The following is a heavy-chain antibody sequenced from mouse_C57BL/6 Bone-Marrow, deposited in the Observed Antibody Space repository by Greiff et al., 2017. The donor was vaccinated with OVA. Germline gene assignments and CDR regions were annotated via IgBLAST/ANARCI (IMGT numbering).Heavy chain of an antibody. V-gene: IGHV1-82*01. Sequence: QVQLQQSGPELVKPGASVNISCKASGYAFSSSWMNWVKQRPGKGLEWIGRIYPGDGDTNYNGKFKGKATLTADKSSSTAYMQLSSLTSEDSAVYFCARKGYGNHWYFYVWGTGTTVTVSS. CDR3: ARKGYGNHWYFYV. D-gene: IGHD2-10*02. CDR2: IYPGDGDT. J-gene: IGHJ1*03. CDR1: GYAFSSSW.